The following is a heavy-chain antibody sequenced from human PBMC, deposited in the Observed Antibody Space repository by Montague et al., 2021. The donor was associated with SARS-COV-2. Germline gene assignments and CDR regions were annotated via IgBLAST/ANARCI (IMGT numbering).Heavy chain of an antibody. CDR2: THYRPKWYN. D-gene: IGHD1-1*01. Sequence: CAISGDSVSIVDVRCRSVRQTPARRFQWLGRTHYRPKWYNDYAVSVRGRVTINPDTSKNQFSLQLNSVTPEDTAIYYCTSGREGNYNVMDVWGQGTTVTVSS. CDR1: GDSVSIVDVR. J-gene: IGHJ6*02. CDR3: TSGREGNYNVMDV. V-gene: IGHV6-1*01.